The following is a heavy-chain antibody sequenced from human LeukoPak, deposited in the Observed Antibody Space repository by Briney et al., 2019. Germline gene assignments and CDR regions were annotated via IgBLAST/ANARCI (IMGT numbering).Heavy chain of an antibody. CDR1: GFTFSSYA. Sequence: TGGSLRLSCAASGFTFSSYAMSWVRQAPGKGLEWVSDISGSGGSTYYADSVKGRFTISRDNSKNTLCLQMNSLRAEDTAVYYCAKSTMRVVVITTSWWYLDLWGRGTLVTVSS. V-gene: IGHV3-23*01. D-gene: IGHD3-22*01. CDR3: AKSTMRVVVITTSWWYLDL. CDR2: ISGSGGST. J-gene: IGHJ2*01.